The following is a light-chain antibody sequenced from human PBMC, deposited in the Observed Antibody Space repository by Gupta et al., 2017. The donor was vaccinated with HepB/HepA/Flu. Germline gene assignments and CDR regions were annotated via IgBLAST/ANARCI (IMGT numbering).Light chain of an antibody. Sequence: DVVMTQSPLSLPVTLGQPASISCRSSQSLVSSDGNTYLIWFQQRPGQSPRRLIYKVSNRDSGVPDRFSGSGSGTDFTLKISRVEAEDVGVYYCRQGTYWPPTFGAATKVEIK. V-gene: IGKV2-30*01. J-gene: IGKJ4*01. CDR3: RQGTYWPPT. CDR1: QSLVSSDGNTY. CDR2: KVS.